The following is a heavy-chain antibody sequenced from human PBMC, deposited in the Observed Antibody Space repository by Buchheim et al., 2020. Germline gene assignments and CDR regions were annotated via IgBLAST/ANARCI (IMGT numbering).Heavy chain of an antibody. J-gene: IGHJ4*02. Sequence: QLQLQESGPGLVKPSETLSLTCTVSGGSISSSNYYWGWIRQPPGKGLEWVGSIYYSGSTYYNLSLNSRVTMSVDTSKNQFPLNVRSVTAADTAVYYCARHYDGGWSLGYWGPGTL. CDR2: IYYSGST. CDR1: GGSISSSNYY. CDR3: ARHYDGGWSLGY. D-gene: IGHD6-19*01. V-gene: IGHV4-39*01.